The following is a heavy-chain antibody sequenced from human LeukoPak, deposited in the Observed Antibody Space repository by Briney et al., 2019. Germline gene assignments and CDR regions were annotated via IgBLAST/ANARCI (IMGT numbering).Heavy chain of an antibody. CDR3: ARDVRYCSGGSCAS. CDR1: GFTVSSNY. V-gene: IGHV3-53*01. CDR2: IYNSGGT. D-gene: IGHD2-15*01. Sequence: GGSLRLSCAASGFTVSSNYMSWVRQAPGKGLEWVSVIYNSGGTYYADSVKGRFTISRDNSKNTLYLQMNSLRAEDMAVYDCARDVRYCSGGSCASWGPGTLVTVSS. J-gene: IGHJ4*02.